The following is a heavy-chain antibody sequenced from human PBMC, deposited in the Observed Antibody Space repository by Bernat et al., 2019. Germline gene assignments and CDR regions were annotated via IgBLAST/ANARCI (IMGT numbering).Heavy chain of an antibody. CDR1: AYSISSGYY. CDR3: AREYGDYSSRYFDY. V-gene: IGHV4-38-2*02. CDR2: IYHSGST. J-gene: IGHJ4*02. D-gene: IGHD4-17*01. Sequence: QVQLQESGPGLVKPSETLSLTCGVSAYSISSGYYWGWIRQPPGKGLEWIGSIYHSGSTYYNPSLKSRVTISVDTSKNKCSLKLSSVTAEDTAVYYCAREYGDYSSRYFDYWGQGTLVTVSS.